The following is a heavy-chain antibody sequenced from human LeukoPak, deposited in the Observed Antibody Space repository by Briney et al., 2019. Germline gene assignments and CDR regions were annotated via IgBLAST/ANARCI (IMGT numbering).Heavy chain of an antibody. J-gene: IGHJ4*02. V-gene: IGHV1-2*02. CDR2: INPNSGGT. D-gene: IGHD2-21*02. CDR1: GYTFTGYY. Sequence: ASVKVSCKASGYTFTGYYMHWVRQAPGQGLEWMGWINPNSGGTNYAQKFQGRVTMTRDTSISTAYMELSRLRSDDTAVYYYARDAYCGGDCYALDYWGQGTLVTVSS. CDR3: ARDAYCGGDCYALDY.